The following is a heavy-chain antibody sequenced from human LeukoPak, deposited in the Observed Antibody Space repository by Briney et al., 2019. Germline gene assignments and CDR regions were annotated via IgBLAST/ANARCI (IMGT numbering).Heavy chain of an antibody. CDR3: ARDYSSGWYSVDY. CDR2: IRSDNGKT. J-gene: IGHJ4*02. D-gene: IGHD6-19*01. V-gene: IGHV1-18*01. CDR1: NYTFTGYG. Sequence: GASVKVSCKTFNYTFTGYGINWVRQAPGQGLEWMGWIRSDNGKTNYAQKLQGRVTLTTDTTTSTAYMELRSLRSDDTAIYYCARDYSSGWYSVDYWGQGTLITVSS.